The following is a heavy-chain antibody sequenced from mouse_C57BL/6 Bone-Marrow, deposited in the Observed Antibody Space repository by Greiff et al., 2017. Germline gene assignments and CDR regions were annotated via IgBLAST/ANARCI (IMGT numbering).Heavy chain of an antibody. D-gene: IGHD6-1*01. Sequence: EVKLVESGGGLVKPGGSLKLSCAASGFTFSSYAMSWVRQTPEKRLEWVATISDGGSYTYYPDNVKGRFTISRDNAKNNLYLQMSHLKSEDTAMYYCASAVYAMDYWGQGTSVTVSS. CDR3: ASAVYAMDY. V-gene: IGHV5-4*03. CDR2: ISDGGSYT. J-gene: IGHJ4*01. CDR1: GFTFSSYA.